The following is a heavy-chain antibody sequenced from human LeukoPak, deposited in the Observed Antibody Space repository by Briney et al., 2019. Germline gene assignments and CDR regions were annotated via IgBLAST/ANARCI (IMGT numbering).Heavy chain of an antibody. D-gene: IGHD2-2*01. J-gene: IGHJ5*02. Sequence: GESLKISCKGSGYSFTSYWIGWVRQMPGKGLEWMGIIYPGDSDTRYSPSFKGQVTISADKSISTAYLQWSSLKASDTAMYYCARCSSTSCGRGGGWFDPWGQGTLVTVSS. CDR2: IYPGDSDT. CDR1: GYSFTSYW. CDR3: ARCSSTSCGRGGGWFDP. V-gene: IGHV5-51*01.